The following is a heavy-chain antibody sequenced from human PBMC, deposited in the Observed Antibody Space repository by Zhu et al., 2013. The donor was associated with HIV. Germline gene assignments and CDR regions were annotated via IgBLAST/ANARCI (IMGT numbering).Heavy chain of an antibody. CDR1: GYTFTSYG. D-gene: IGHD2-15*01. CDR2: ISAYNGNT. V-gene: IGHV1-18*01. Sequence: QVQLVQSGAEVKKPGASVKVSCKASGYTFTSYGISWVRQAPGQGLEWMGWISAYNGNTNYAQKLQGRVTMTTDTSTSTAYMELRSLRSDDTAVYYCARDLAWVVVAATRGYYFDYVGPGNPGPPSPQ. CDR3: ARDLAWVVVAATRGYYFDY. J-gene: IGHJ4*02.